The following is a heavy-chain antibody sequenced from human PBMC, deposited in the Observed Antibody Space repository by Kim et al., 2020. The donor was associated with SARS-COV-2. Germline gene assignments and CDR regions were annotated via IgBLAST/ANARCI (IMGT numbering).Heavy chain of an antibody. CDR1: GYTFTSYA. Sequence: ASVKVSCKASGYTFTSYAMNWVRQAPGQGLEWMGWINTNIGNPTYAQGFTGRFVFSLDTSVSTAYLQISSLKAEDTAVYYCASLRLAELWLGLYNWFDPWGQGTLVTVSS. J-gene: IGHJ5*02. CDR3: ASLRLAELWLGLYNWFDP. D-gene: IGHD3-16*01. CDR2: INTNIGNP. V-gene: IGHV7-4-1*02.